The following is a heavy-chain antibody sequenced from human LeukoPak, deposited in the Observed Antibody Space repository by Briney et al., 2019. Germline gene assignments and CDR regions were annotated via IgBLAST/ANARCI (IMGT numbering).Heavy chain of an antibody. CDR3: TRDRRRDLLHAFDI. Sequence: SETLSLTCSVSGGSISSSNYYWGWIRQPPGKGLEWIGSIYSSGSTYYNPSLKSRVTISVDTSKNQFSLKLSSVTAADTALYYCTRDRRRDLLHAFDIWGQGTMVTVSS. V-gene: IGHV4-39*07. D-gene: IGHD1-26*01. CDR2: IYSSGST. J-gene: IGHJ3*02. CDR1: GGSISSSNYY.